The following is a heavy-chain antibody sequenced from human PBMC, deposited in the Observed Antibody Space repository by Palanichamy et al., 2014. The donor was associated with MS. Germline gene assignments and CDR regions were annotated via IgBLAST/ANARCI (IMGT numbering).Heavy chain of an antibody. J-gene: IGHJ3*02. D-gene: IGHD6-19*01. V-gene: IGHV3-23*01. CDR1: GFSFSSYA. CDR3: AKSNGWYDAFDI. CDR2: ISGSGGST. Sequence: EVQLLESGGGLVQPGGSLRLSCAASGFSFSSYAMTRVRQAPGKGLEWVSIISGSGGSTYYADSVKGRFTISRDNSKNTLYVQMNSLRAEDTAVYYCAKSNGWYDAFDIWGQGTMVTVSS.